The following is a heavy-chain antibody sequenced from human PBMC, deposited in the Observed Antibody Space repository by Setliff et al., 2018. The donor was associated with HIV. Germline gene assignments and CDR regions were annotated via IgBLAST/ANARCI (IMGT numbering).Heavy chain of an antibody. V-gene: IGHV3-7*01. J-gene: IGHJ4*02. Sequence: PGGSLRLSCIASAFSLNNYYMTRVRQAPGKGLEWVANINSDGTEKNYADSVRGRFTISRDNSKNSVYLQMNGLRVEDTAVYYCARLRINDYWGQGTPVTVSS. CDR1: AFSLNNYY. CDR3: ARLRINDY. CDR2: INSDGTEK.